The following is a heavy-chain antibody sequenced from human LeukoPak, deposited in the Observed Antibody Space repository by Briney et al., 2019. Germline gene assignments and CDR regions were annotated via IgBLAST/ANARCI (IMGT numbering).Heavy chain of an antibody. Sequence: PSETLSLTCTVSGGSISSYYWSWIRQPPGKGLEWIGYIYYSGSTNYNPSLKSRVTISVDTSKNQFSLKLSSVTAADTAVYYCARAHTALDAFDIWGQGTMVTVSP. J-gene: IGHJ3*02. V-gene: IGHV4-59*01. CDR3: ARAHTALDAFDI. CDR1: GGSISSYY. CDR2: IYYSGST. D-gene: IGHD5-18*01.